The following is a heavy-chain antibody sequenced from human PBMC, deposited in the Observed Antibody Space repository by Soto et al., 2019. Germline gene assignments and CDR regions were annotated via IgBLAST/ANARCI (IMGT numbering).Heavy chain of an antibody. V-gene: IGHV3-23*01. J-gene: IGHJ4*02. CDR3: AKGEGVVAAAAIDY. D-gene: IGHD6-13*01. CDR1: GFTFSSYA. CDR2: ISGSGGST. Sequence: EVQLLESGGGLVQPGGSLRLSCAASGFTFSSYAMSWVRQAPGQGLAWVSAISGSGGSTYYADSVQGRFTISRDNSMNTMYLQMNSRRAEDTAVDYCAKGEGVVAAAAIDYWGQGTLVTVSS.